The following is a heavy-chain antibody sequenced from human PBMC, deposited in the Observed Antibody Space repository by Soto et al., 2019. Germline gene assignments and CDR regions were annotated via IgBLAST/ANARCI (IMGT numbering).Heavy chain of an antibody. CDR1: GGSISSGDYY. CDR2: IYYSGNT. J-gene: IGHJ4*02. CDR3: AGLNAGYFPFDY. Sequence: SETLSLTCNVSGGSISSGDYYWTWIRQPPGKGLEWIGYIYYSGNTYYIPSLKSRVTTSVDTSKNQFSLKLSSVTAADTAVYYCAGLNAGYFPFDYWGQGTLVTVSS. D-gene: IGHD2-15*01. V-gene: IGHV4-30-4*02.